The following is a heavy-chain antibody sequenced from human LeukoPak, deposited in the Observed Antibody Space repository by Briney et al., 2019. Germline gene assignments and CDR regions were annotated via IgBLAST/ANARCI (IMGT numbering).Heavy chain of an antibody. CDR1: GGSISSGGYY. CDR2: IYYSGST. D-gene: IGHD4-17*01. Sequence: PSQTLSLTCTVSGGSISSGGYYWSWIRQHPGKGLEWIGYIYYSGSTYYNPSLKSRVTISVDTSKNQFSLKLSSVTAADTAVYYCARDDAVTTFFAMCAFDIWGQGTMVTDSS. J-gene: IGHJ3*02. V-gene: IGHV4-31*03. CDR3: ARDDAVTTFFAMCAFDI.